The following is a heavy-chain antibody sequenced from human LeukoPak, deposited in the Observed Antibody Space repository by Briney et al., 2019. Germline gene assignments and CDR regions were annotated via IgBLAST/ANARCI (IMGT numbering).Heavy chain of an antibody. V-gene: IGHV5-51*01. CDR3: ARQLEDIVVVPAARWFDP. Sequence: GESLKISCKGSGYSFTSYWIGWVRQMPGKGLEWMGIIYPGDSDTRYSPSFQGQVTISADKSISTAYLQWSSLKASDTAMYYCARQLEDIVVVPAARWFDPWGQGTLVTVSS. D-gene: IGHD2-2*01. J-gene: IGHJ5*02. CDR1: GYSFTSYW. CDR2: IYPGDSDT.